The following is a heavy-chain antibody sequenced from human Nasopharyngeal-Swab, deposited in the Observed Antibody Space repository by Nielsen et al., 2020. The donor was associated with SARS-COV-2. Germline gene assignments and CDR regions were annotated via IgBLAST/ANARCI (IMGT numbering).Heavy chain of an antibody. CDR3: ARDYTAMLYYYYYMDV. J-gene: IGHJ6*03. CDR2: ISYDGSNK. Sequence: WVRQPPGKGLEWVAVISYDGSNKYYADSVKGRFTISRDNSKNTLYLQMNSLRAGDTAVYYCARDYTAMLYYYYYMDVWGKGTTVTVSS. V-gene: IGHV3-30-3*01. D-gene: IGHD5-18*01.